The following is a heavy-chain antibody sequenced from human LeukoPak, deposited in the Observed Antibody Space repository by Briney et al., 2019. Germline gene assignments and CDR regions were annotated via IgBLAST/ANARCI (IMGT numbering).Heavy chain of an antibody. CDR1: GGSISSDYYY. CDR3: ARVLVGATGWFDY. J-gene: IGHJ4*02. V-gene: IGHV4-30-4*08. D-gene: IGHD1-26*01. CDR2: IHHSGNT. Sequence: SETLSLTCAVSGGSISSDYYYWSWIRQPPGKGLEWIGYIHHSGNTYYNPSLRSRLIISVDTSKNQFSLKLSSVTAADTAVYYCARVLVGATGWFDYWGQGTLVTVSS.